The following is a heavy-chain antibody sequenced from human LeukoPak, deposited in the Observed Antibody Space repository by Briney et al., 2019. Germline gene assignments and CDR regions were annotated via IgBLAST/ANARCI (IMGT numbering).Heavy chain of an antibody. D-gene: IGHD3-22*01. CDR1: GASINSYY. Sequence: SSETLSLTCSVSGASINSYYWSWIRQSAGKGLEYTGRVYTTGGTHYNPTLKSRLTFSADTSKNQFYLTLSSVTAADTAVYYCATGSGYYRGAEYFEYWGQGILVTVSS. CDR3: ATGSGYYRGAEYFEY. CDR2: VYTTGGT. V-gene: IGHV4-4*07. J-gene: IGHJ1*01.